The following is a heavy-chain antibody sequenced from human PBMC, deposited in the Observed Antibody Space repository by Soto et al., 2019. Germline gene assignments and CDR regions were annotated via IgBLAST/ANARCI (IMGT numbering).Heavy chain of an antibody. CDR2: TSYTGNT. Sequence: AIRRLTGFVFGGDFTSHGWSWIPQFPGQGLEWIAYTSYTGNTNYNPSLQSRVTISLDTTKNQLSLKLTSMTAADTAVYYCARHMHAGFTHYFDPCGQGTLVTVSS. D-gene: IGHD1-26*01. J-gene: IGHJ5*02. V-gene: IGHV4-59*11. CDR1: GGDFTSHG. CDR3: ARHMHAGFTHYFDP.